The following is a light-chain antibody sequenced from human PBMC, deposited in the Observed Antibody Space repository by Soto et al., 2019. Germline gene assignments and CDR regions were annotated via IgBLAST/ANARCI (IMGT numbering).Light chain of an antibody. V-gene: IGKV4-1*01. J-gene: IGKJ2*01. CDR3: QQYYSIPFT. CDR2: GAS. Sequence: DFVMTQALDSLAVSLGERATINCKSSQSVLYNSNNKNHLGWFQQKPGHPPKLLIYGASFRPSGVPDRFSGSGSGTDFTLTISSLQAEDVAVYYCQQYYSIPFTFGQGTKLEI. CDR1: QSVLYNSNNKNH.